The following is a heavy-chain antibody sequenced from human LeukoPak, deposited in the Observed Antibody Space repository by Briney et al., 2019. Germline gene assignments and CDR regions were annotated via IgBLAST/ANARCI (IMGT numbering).Heavy chain of an antibody. Sequence: ASVKVSCEASGYTFTSYAMHWVRQAPGQRLEWMGWINAGNGNTKYSQKFQGRVTITRDTSASTAYMELSSLRSEDTAVYYCARSETIESNYYYYGMDVWGQGTTVTVSS. D-gene: IGHD3-9*01. CDR3: ARSETIESNYYYYGMDV. CDR2: INAGNGNT. J-gene: IGHJ6*02. CDR1: GYTFTSYA. V-gene: IGHV1-3*01.